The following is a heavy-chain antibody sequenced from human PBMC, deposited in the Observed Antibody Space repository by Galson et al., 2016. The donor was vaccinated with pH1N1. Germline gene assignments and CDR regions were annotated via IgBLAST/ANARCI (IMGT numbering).Heavy chain of an antibody. J-gene: IGHJ4*02. Sequence: CAISGDSVSAKSVTWNWIRQSPSKGLEWLGRAYFRSQWHNDYAESLRGRLTVNADTSTNEFSLQLNSVTPEDTAVYYCARAKYDNLWGSYRLDYWGQGTLVTVSS. CDR2: AYFRSQWHN. V-gene: IGHV6-1*01. CDR1: GDSVSAKSVT. CDR3: ARAKYDNLWGSYRLDY. D-gene: IGHD3-16*02.